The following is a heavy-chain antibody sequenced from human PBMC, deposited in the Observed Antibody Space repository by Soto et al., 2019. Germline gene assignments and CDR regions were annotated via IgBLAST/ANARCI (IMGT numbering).Heavy chain of an antibody. V-gene: IGHV3-23*01. J-gene: IGHJ6*02. D-gene: IGHD2-15*01. CDR1: GFTFSSYA. CDR3: AKVRYCSGGSCDYYYYYGMDV. CDR2: ISGSGGST. Sequence: PGGSLRLSCAASGFTFSSYAMSWVRQAPGKGLEWVSAISGSGGSTYYADSVKGRFTISRDNSKNTLYLQMNSLRAEDTAVYYCAKVRYCSGGSCDYYYYYGMDVWGQGTTVTVSS.